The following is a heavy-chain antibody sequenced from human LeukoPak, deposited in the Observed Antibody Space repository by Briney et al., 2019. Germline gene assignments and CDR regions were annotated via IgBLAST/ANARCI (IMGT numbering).Heavy chain of an antibody. D-gene: IGHD4-17*01. CDR2: VYYTGST. J-gene: IGHJ3*02. CDR1: GGSVTSFY. Sequence: SETLSLTCTVSGGSVTSFYWSWIRQSPGRGLEWIGYVYYTGSTSYNPSLKSRLTMSLDTSNKQFSLKLNSVTAADTAVYYCAEGRGAGALDIWAQGQWSPSLQ. CDR3: AEGRGAGALDI. V-gene: IGHV4-59*02.